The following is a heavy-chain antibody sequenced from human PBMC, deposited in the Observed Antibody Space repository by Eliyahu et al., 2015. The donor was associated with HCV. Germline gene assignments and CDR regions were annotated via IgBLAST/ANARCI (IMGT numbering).Heavy chain of an antibody. V-gene: IGHV5-10-1*01. D-gene: IGHD2-2*02. J-gene: IGHJ3*02. CDR2: IDPSDSYT. CDR3: ARRRYCSSTSCYNYDVFDI. CDR1: GYSXXSYW. Sequence: EVQLVQSGAEVKKPGESLRIXCKGSGYSXXSYWXSWVRQMPGKGLEWMGRIDPSDSYTNYSPSFQGHVTTSVDKSISTAYLQWSSLKASDTAMYYCARRRYCSSTSCYNYDVFDIWGQGTMVTVSS.